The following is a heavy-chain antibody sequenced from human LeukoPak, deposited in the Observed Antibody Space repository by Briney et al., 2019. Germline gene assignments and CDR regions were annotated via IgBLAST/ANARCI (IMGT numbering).Heavy chain of an antibody. CDR3: ARGDRDYYDSSGYYTPNDY. Sequence: GGSLRLSCAASGFTFSSYWMSWVRQAPGQGLESVANIKQDGSEKYYVDSVKGRFTISRDNAKNSLYLQMNSLRAEDTAVYYCARGDRDYYDSSGYYTPNDYWGQGTLVTVSS. V-gene: IGHV3-7*01. CDR1: GFTFSSYW. CDR2: IKQDGSEK. J-gene: IGHJ4*02. D-gene: IGHD3-22*01.